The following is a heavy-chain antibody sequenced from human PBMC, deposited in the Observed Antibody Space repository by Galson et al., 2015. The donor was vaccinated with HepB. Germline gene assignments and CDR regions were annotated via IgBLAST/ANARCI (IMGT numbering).Heavy chain of an antibody. J-gene: IGHJ6*02. CDR1: GFTFSSYS. D-gene: IGHD3-3*01. CDR2: ISSSSSTI. Sequence: SLRLSCAASGFTFSSYSMNWVRQAPGKGLEWVSYISSSSSTIYYADSVKGRFTISRDNAKNSLYLQMNSLRDEDTAVYYCASTLYPGPYYDFWSGYYNYGMDVWGQGTTVTVSS. V-gene: IGHV3-48*02. CDR3: ASTLYPGPYYDFWSGYYNYGMDV.